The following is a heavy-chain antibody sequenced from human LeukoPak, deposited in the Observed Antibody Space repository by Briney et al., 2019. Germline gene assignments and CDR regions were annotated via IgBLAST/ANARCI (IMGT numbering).Heavy chain of an antibody. V-gene: IGHV3-15*01. Sequence: GGSLRLSCAASGFTFSNAWMSWVRQAPGKGLEWVGRIKGKTDGGTTDYAAPVKGRFTISRDDSKNTLYLQMNSLKTEDTAVYYCTTGRDLEEYYFDYWGQGTLVTVSS. D-gene: IGHD5-24*01. J-gene: IGHJ4*02. CDR2: IKGKTDGGTT. CDR1: GFTFSNAW. CDR3: TTGRDLEEYYFDY.